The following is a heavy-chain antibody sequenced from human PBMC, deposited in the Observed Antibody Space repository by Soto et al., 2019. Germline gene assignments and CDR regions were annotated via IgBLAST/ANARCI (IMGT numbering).Heavy chain of an antibody. CDR2: INHSGST. V-gene: IGHV4-34*01. CDR3: ARGLPQYYYDSSGYPDY. D-gene: IGHD3-22*01. Sequence: SSETLSLTCAVYGGSFSGYYWSWIRQPPGKGLEWIGEINHSGSTNYNPSLKSRVTISVDTSKNQFSLKLSSVTAADTAVYYCARGLPQYYYDSSGYPDYWGQGTLVTVSS. J-gene: IGHJ4*02. CDR1: GGSFSGYY.